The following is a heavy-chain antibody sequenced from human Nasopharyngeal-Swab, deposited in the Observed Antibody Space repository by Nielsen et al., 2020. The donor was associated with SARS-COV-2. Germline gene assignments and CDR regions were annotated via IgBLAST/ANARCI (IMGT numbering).Heavy chain of an antibody. CDR2: INAGNGNT. CDR3: ARDLPYYDFWSGYYSPLGYMDV. J-gene: IGHJ6*03. Sequence: ASVKVSCKASGYTFTSYAMHWVRQAPGQRLEWMGWINAGNGNTKYSQKFQGRVTITRDTSASTAYMELSSLRSEDTAVYYCARDLPYYDFWSGYYSPLGYMDVWGKGTTVTVSS. D-gene: IGHD3-3*01. CDR1: GYTFTSYA. V-gene: IGHV1-3*01.